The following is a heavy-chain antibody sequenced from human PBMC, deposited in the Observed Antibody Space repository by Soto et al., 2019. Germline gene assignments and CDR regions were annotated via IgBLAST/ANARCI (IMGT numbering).Heavy chain of an antibody. D-gene: IGHD6-25*01. CDR1: GYNFPSYA. Sequence: QVQLEQSGAEVKKPGASVKVSCKASGYNFPSYAMHWVRQAPGQGLEWMGWINAGNGNTKFSPKFQGRVSISIDTSAKIAYMEVRSLRSEDTALYYCARGQSSGWTSLDYWGQRTLVTVSS. J-gene: IGHJ4*02. CDR2: INAGNGNT. V-gene: IGHV1-3*01. CDR3: ARGQSSGWTSLDY.